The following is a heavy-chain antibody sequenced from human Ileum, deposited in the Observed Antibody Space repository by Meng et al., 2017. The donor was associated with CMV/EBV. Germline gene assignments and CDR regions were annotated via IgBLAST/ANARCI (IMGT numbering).Heavy chain of an antibody. Sequence: HYRDWVRQAPGKGLGWVGRTRNKANSYTTEYAASVKGRFTISRDDSKNSLYLQMNSLKTEDTAVYYCARDTAYCSRTICYRGDAFDIWGQGTMVTVSS. V-gene: IGHV3-72*01. CDR3: ARDTAYCSRTICYRGDAFDI. CDR1: HY. CDR2: TRNKANSYTT. D-gene: IGHD2-2*02. J-gene: IGHJ3*02.